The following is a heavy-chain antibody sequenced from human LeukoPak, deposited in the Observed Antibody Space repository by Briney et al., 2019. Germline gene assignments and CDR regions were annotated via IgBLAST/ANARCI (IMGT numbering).Heavy chain of an antibody. Sequence: PSETLSLTCTVSGGSISSYYWSWIRQPPGKGLEWIGNIYYSGSTNYNPSLKSRVTISVDTSKNQFPLKLSSVTAADTAVYYCTRGSIAYYYMDVWGKGTTVTVSS. CDR2: IYYSGST. D-gene: IGHD3-22*01. CDR3: TRGSIAYYYMDV. CDR1: GGSISSYY. J-gene: IGHJ6*03. V-gene: IGHV4-59*01.